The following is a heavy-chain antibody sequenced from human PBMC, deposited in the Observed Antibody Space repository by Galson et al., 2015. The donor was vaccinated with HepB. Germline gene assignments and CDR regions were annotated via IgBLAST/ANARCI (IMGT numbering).Heavy chain of an antibody. CDR3: AYGSDG. Sequence: CAISGDSVTSNSAVWNWIRQSPSRGLEWLERTYFRSKWHNDYGISVKSRISINADTSENQFSLHLRSVTPEDTAVYYCAYGSDGWGQGTTVIVSS. CDR2: TYFRSKWHN. V-gene: IGHV6-1*01. CDR1: GDSVTSNSAV. J-gene: IGHJ6*02.